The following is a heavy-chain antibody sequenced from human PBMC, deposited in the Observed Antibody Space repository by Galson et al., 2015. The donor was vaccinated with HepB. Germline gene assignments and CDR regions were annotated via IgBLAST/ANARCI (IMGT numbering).Heavy chain of an antibody. CDR1: GYTFTSYA. J-gene: IGHJ3*02. CDR3: ARVQATVTRHSDAFDI. Sequence: SVKVSCKASGYTFTSYAMHWVRQAPGQRLEWMGWINAGNGNTKYSQKFQGRITITRDTSASTAYMELSSLRSEDTAVYYCARVQATVTRHSDAFDIWGQGTMVTVSS. CDR2: INAGNGNT. V-gene: IGHV1-3*01. D-gene: IGHD4-17*01.